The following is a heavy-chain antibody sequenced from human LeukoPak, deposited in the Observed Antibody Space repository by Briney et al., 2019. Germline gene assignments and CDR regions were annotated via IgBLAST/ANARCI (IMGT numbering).Heavy chain of an antibody. V-gene: IGHV4-4*09. CDR2: IYTSGST. CDR3: ASTSSTWYFWFDP. D-gene: IGHD6-13*01. J-gene: IGHJ5*02. CDR1: GGSSSSYY. Sequence: SETLSLTCTVSGGSSSSYYWSWIRQPPGKGLEWIGYIYTSGSTNYNPSLKSRVTISVDTSTKQFSLKLTSVTAADTAVYYCASTSSTWYFWFDPWGQGTLVTVSS.